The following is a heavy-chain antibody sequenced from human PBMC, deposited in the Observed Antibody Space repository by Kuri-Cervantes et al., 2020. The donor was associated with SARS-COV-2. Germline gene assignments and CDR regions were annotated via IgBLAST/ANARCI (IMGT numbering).Heavy chain of an antibody. CDR2: VWFDGSRQ. Sequence: GESLKISCAASDFTFSSFGMHWVRQAPGKGLEWVAVVWFDGSRQYYADSVKGRFTISRDNSKNTMYLEMNSLRAEDTAVYFCARERHGAAGGHFDYWGQGTVVTVSS. CDR3: ARERHGAAGGHFDY. J-gene: IGHJ4*02. V-gene: IGHV3-33*01. CDR1: DFTFSSFG. D-gene: IGHD6-13*01.